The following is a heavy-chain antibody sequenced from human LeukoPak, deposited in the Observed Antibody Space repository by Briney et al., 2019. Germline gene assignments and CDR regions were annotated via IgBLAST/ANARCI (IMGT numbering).Heavy chain of an antibody. V-gene: IGHV3-30*03. J-gene: IGHJ4*02. CDR2: ISHDGRNN. D-gene: IGHD3-22*01. CDR3: ARDYGPHYYDSSPYAAKN. CDR1: GFTFSSFV. Sequence: GRSLRLSCAASGFTFSSFVMYWVRQAPGKGLEWVAVISHDGRNNYCADSVKGRFSISRDNSKNTLFLQMNSLRVDDTALYYCARDYGPHYYDSSPYAAKNWGQGTLVTVSS.